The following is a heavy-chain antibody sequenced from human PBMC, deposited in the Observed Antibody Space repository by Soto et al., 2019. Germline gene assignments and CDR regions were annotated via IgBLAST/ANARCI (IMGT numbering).Heavy chain of an antibody. CDR1: GYSFTSYW. CDR3: ARLTNVVVTALGAFDI. J-gene: IGHJ3*02. Sequence: PGESLKISCKGSGYSFTSYWIGWVRQMPGKGLEWMGIIYPGDSDTRYSPSFQGQVTISADKSISTAYLQWSSLKASDTAMYYCARLTNVVVTALGAFDIWGKGTMVTVSS. CDR2: IYPGDSDT. V-gene: IGHV5-51*01. D-gene: IGHD2-21*02.